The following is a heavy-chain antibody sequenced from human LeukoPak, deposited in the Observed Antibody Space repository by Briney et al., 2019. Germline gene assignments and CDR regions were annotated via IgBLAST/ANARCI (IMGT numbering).Heavy chain of an antibody. J-gene: IGHJ4*02. Sequence: SETLSLTCTASGGSISSYYWSWIRQPPGKGLEWIGYIYYSGSTNYNPSLKSRVTISVDTSKNQFSLKLSSVTAADTAVYYCARVWGSSLFLFDYWGQGTLVTVSS. D-gene: IGHD3-16*01. CDR2: IYYSGST. V-gene: IGHV4-59*01. CDR1: GGSISSYY. CDR3: ARVWGSSLFLFDY.